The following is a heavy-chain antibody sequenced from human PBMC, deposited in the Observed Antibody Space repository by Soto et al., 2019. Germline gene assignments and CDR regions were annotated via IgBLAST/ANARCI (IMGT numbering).Heavy chain of an antibody. CDR3: ARSPRTTGTTLYYFDS. V-gene: IGHV1-46*01. CDR2: IDPSAGST. J-gene: IGHJ4*02. CDR1: GYTLTSFY. Sequence: ASVKVSCKASGYTLTSFYMHWMRQAPGQGLEWMGVIDPSAGSTTYAQKFKGRVRMTRDTFTSTVFMELSSLRSEDTAVYYCARSPRTTGTTLYYFDSWGQRTMVTVYS. D-gene: IGHD1-1*01.